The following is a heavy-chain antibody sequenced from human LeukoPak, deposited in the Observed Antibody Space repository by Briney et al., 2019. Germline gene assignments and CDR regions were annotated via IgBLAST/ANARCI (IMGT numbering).Heavy chain of an antibody. CDR3: ARDKLGYCSGGSCYGSAFDI. Sequence: SETLSLTCAVYGGSFSGYYWSWIRQPPGKGLEWIGESDHSGSTNYNPSLKSRVTISVDTSKNQFSLKLSSVTAADTAVYYCARDKLGYCSGGSCYGSAFDIWGQGTMVTVSS. CDR1: GGSFSGYY. J-gene: IGHJ3*02. D-gene: IGHD2-15*01. V-gene: IGHV4-34*01. CDR2: SDHSGST.